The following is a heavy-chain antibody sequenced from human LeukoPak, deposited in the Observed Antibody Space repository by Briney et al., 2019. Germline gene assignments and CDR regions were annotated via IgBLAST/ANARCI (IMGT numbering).Heavy chain of an antibody. V-gene: IGHV3-23*01. CDR2: ISGSGGST. J-gene: IGHJ6*03. D-gene: IGHD3-22*01. Sequence: GGSLRLSCAASGFTFSSYGMSWVRQAPGKGLEWVSAISGSGGSTYYADSVKGRFTISRDNSKNTLYLQMNSLRAEDTAVYYCAKAGLNYYDSSGYYYRVDYYMDVWGKGTTVTVSS. CDR3: AKAGLNYYDSSGYYYRVDYYMDV. CDR1: GFTFSSYG.